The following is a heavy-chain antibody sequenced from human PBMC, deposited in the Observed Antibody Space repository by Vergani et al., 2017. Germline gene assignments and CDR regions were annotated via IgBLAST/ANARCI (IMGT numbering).Heavy chain of an antibody. Sequence: QVQLVQSGAEVKKPGSSVKVSCKASGGTFSSYAISWVRQAPGQGLEWMGGIIPIFGTANYAQKFQGRVTITADESTGTAYMELSSLRSEDTAVYYCARTAYCSSTSCYTFNYYYYMDVWGKGTTVTVSS. CDR3: ARTAYCSSTSCYTFNYYYYMDV. CDR1: GGTFSSYA. D-gene: IGHD2-2*02. V-gene: IGHV1-69*01. CDR2: IIPIFGTA. J-gene: IGHJ6*03.